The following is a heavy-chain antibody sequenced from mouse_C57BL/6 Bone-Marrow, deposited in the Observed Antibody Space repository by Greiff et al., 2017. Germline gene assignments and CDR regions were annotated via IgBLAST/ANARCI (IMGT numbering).Heavy chain of an antibody. V-gene: IGHV1-54*01. CDR1: GYAFTNYS. CDR3: ARPAYNWYFEV. Sequence: QVQLQQSGAELVRPGTSVKVSCKASGYAFTNYSIEWVQQRPGQGLEWIGVINPGGGGTNYTAKFKGKATLTADKSTSTAYMQLSSLTSEDSAVYLCARPAYNWYFEVWGTGTTVTVSS. CDR2: INPGGGGT. J-gene: IGHJ1*03.